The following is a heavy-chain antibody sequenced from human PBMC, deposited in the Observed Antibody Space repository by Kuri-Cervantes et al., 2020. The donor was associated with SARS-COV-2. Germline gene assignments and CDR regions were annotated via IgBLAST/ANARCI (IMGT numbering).Heavy chain of an antibody. Sequence: GSLRLSCTVSGGSISSYYWSWIRQPPGKGLEWIGYIYYSGSTNYNPSLKSRVTMSVDTSKNQFSLKLSSVTAADTAVYYCARVAVVVVAADWYFDLWGRGTLVTVSS. CDR1: GGSISSYY. D-gene: IGHD2-15*01. CDR3: ARVAVVVVAADWYFDL. CDR2: IYYSGST. V-gene: IGHV4-59*12. J-gene: IGHJ2*01.